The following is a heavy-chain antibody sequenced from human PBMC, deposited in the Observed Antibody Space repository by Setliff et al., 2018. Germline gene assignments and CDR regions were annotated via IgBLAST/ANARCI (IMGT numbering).Heavy chain of an antibody. CDR3: ARLGRERSTFAWLDA. D-gene: IGHD1-1*01. Sequence: GESLKISCQASGYNFANHWIAWVRLMPGKGLEYMGRVDPGDSYADYSPSFEGLVTISADKSRTTVYLQWTSLQASDTALYLCARLGRERSTFAWLDAWGQGTQVTVSS. CDR1: GYNFANHW. CDR2: VDPGDSYA. V-gene: IGHV5-10-1*01. J-gene: IGHJ5*02.